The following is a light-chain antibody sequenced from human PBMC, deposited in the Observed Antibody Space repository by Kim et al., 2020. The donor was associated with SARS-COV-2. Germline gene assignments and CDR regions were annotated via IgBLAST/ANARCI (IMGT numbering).Light chain of an antibody. CDR3: ATWDDTLNGPV. V-gene: IGLV1-44*01. CDR2: SND. J-gene: IGLJ2*01. Sequence: GQRVSVSCSGSSSNIERHLVNWYRHLPGAAPKLLIYSNDQRPSEVPDQFSASKSGTSASLAISGLQSEHEADYYCATWDDTLNGPVFGGGTQLTVL. CDR1: SSNIERHL.